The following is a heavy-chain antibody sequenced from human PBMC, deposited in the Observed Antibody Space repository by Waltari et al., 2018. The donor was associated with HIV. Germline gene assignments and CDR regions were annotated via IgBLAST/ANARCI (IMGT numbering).Heavy chain of an antibody. V-gene: IGHV3-21*02. D-gene: IGHD6-13*01. J-gene: IGHJ4*02. CDR3: AREPESPPIYSSSSPLDH. CDR2: ISSTSTHI. CDR1: GFTFSAYS. Sequence: EVQLVESGGGLVKPGGSLRLPCAASGFTFSAYSMNWVRQAPGKGLEWVSSISSTSTHIYYADSVRGRITISRDNAKNSLYLQMNSLRADDTAVYYCAREPESPPIYSSSSPLDHWGQGTLVTVSS.